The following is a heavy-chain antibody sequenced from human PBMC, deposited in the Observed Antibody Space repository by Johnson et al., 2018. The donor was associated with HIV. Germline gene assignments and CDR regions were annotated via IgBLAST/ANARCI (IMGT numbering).Heavy chain of an antibody. CDR3: ARTRHYYEAFDI. Sequence: QVQLVESGGGVVQPGGSLRLSCAASGFTFSSYGMHWVRQAPGKGLAWVAFIRYDGSNKYYAASVKGRFTISRDNSKNTLYLQMNSLRAEDTAVYYCARTRHYYEAFDIWGQGTMVTVSS. V-gene: IGHV3-30*02. J-gene: IGHJ3*02. D-gene: IGHD3-10*01. CDR2: IRYDGSNK. CDR1: GFTFSSYG.